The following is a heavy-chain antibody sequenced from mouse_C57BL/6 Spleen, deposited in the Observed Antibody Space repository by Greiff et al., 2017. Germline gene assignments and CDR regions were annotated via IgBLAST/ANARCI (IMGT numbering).Heavy chain of an antibody. D-gene: IGHD3-1*01. V-gene: IGHV1-82*01. CDR1: GYAFSSSW. CDR3: ARFGDGDYFDY. CDR2: IYPGDGDT. J-gene: IGHJ2*01. Sequence: VQLQQSGPELVKPGASGKISCKASGYAFSSSWMNWVKQRPGKGLEWIGRIYPGDGDTNYNGKFKGKATLTADKSSSTAYMQLSSLTSEDSAVYFCARFGDGDYFDYWGQGTTLTVSS.